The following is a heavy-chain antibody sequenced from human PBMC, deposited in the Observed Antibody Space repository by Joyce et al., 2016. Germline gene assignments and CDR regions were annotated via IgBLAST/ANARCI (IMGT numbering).Heavy chain of an antibody. CDR2: STPSGGST. Sequence: QVQLVQSGSEVKKPGASVTVSCKASGYSFTSYYIQWVRQAPGQGLEWIGKSTPSGGSTNYAQQFQGRISLTRDTSTSTVHVELNNLVSADTAVYFCAREPAGYGDPFDYWGQGTLVTVSS. V-gene: IGHV1-46*01. D-gene: IGHD4-17*01. CDR1: GYSFTSYY. CDR3: AREPAGYGDPFDY. J-gene: IGHJ4*02.